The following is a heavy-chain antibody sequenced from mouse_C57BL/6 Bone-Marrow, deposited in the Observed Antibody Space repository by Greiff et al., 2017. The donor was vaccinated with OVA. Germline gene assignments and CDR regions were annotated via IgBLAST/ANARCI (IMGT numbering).Heavy chain of an antibody. CDR1: GYSFTGYY. D-gene: IGHD1-1*01. Sequence: VQLKQSGPELVKPGASVKISCKASGYSFTGYYMNWVKQSPEKSLEWIGEINPSTGGTTYNQKFKAKATLTVDKSSSTAYMQLKSLTSEDSAVYYCARGGLTTRFAYWGQGTLVTVSA. V-gene: IGHV1-42*01. J-gene: IGHJ3*01. CDR2: INPSTGGT. CDR3: ARGGLTTRFAY.